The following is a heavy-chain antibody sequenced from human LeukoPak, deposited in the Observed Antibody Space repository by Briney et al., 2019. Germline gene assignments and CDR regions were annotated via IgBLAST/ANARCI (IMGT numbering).Heavy chain of an antibody. Sequence: GGSLRLSCAASGFTFSSFAMSWVRQAPGKGLEWVSAISGSGGCTYYADSVKGRFTISRDNSKNTLYLQMNSLRAEDTAIYYCAKVLLGSGRPLSFDYWGQGTLVTGSS. J-gene: IGHJ4*02. D-gene: IGHD6-19*01. V-gene: IGHV3-23*01. CDR1: GFTFSSFA. CDR3: AKVLLGSGRPLSFDY. CDR2: ISGSGGCT.